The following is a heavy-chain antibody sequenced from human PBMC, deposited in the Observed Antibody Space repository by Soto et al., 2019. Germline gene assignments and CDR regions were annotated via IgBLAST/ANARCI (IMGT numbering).Heavy chain of an antibody. V-gene: IGHV4-4*07. J-gene: IGHJ5*02. CDR3: ARGYESGYTFAHDL. Sequence: PSETLSLTCTVSGDSISSTYWSWVRQPAGRGLEWIGRIYSSGSNNYNPSLESRVTMSVDTSKNQFSLTLRSVTAADTAVYFCARGYESGYTFAHDLWRQGTMVTVSS. CDR2: IYSSGSN. D-gene: IGHD3-3*01. CDR1: GDSISSTY.